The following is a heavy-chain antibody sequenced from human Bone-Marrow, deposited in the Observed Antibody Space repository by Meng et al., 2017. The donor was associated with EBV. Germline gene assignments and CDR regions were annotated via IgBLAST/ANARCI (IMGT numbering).Heavy chain of an antibody. D-gene: IGHD3-16*02. CDR2: INPSGDSI. Sequence: QVQLMQSGAEVKKPGASVNVSCKASGYTFITHYIHWVRQAPGQGLEWMGIINPSGDSIDYAQKFQGRVTMTSDTSTSTVYMELSSLRSEDTAVYYCARDHGSLDLGYFDYWGQGSLVTVSS. CDR3: ARDHGSLDLGYFDY. V-gene: IGHV1-46*01. CDR1: GYTFITHY. J-gene: IGHJ4*02.